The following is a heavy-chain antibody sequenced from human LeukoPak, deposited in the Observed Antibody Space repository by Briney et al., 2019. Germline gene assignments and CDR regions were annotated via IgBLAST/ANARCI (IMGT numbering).Heavy chain of an antibody. CDR3: AKDQDSSGWEAFDY. V-gene: IGHV3-23*01. J-gene: IGHJ4*02. CDR1: GFTFSSYA. Sequence: GGSLRLSCAASGFTFSSYAMSWVRQAPGKGLEWVSAISGSGGSTYYADSVEGRFTISRDNSKNTLYLQMNSLRAEDTAVYYCAKDQDSSGWEAFDYWGQGTLVTVSS. CDR2: ISGSGGST. D-gene: IGHD6-19*01.